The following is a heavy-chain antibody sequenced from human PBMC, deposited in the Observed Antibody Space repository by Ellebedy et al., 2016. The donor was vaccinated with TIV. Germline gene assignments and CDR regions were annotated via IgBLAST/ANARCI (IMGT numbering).Heavy chain of an antibody. CDR3: ALTPGTTTNWFDP. D-gene: IGHD1-1*01. V-gene: IGHV1-69*13. Sequence: SVKVSCXASGGTFSSYAISWVRQAPGQGLEWMGGIIPIFGTANYAQKFQGRVTITADESTSTAYMELSSLRSEDTAVYYCALTPGTTTNWFDPWGQGTLVTVSS. CDR2: IIPIFGTA. CDR1: GGTFSSYA. J-gene: IGHJ5*02.